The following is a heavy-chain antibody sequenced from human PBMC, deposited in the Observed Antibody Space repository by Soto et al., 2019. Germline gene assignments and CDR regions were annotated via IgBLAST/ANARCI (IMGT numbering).Heavy chain of an antibody. Sequence: PSGTLSLTGTGSGASINSGDYYWSWIRQPPGKGLEWIGYIYYSGSTYYNPSLKSRVTISVDTSKNQFSLKLSSVTAADTAVYYCAGFSEVAATEINWFDPWGQGTLVTAPQ. J-gene: IGHJ5*02. CDR1: GASINSGDYY. D-gene: IGHD2-15*01. V-gene: IGHV4-30-4*01. CDR2: IYYSGST. CDR3: AGFSEVAATEINWFDP.